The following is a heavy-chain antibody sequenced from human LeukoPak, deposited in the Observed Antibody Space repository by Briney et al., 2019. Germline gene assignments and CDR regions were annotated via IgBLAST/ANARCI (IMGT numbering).Heavy chain of an antibody. J-gene: IGHJ4*02. CDR2: ISTSISYI. Sequence: GGSLRLSCTASEFTFGDFAISWVRQAPGKGLEWVSSISTSISYIYFADSVKGRFTISRDNAKNSLYLQMNSLRAEDTAVYYCARHNKGYYGSGSYYNPHFDYWGQGTLVTVSS. CDR1: EFTFGDFA. V-gene: IGHV3-21*01. D-gene: IGHD3-10*01. CDR3: ARHNKGYYGSGSYYNPHFDY.